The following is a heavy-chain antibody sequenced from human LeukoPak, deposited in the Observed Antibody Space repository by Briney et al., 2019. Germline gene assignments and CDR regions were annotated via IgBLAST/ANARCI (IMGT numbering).Heavy chain of an antibody. D-gene: IGHD4-11*01. V-gene: IGHV3-33*01. CDR1: GFTFNIYG. Sequence: GGSLRLSCVASGFTFNIYGMHWVRQAPGKGLEWVAVIWYDGSNKYYADSVKGRFTISRDNAKNTLYLQMNGLRAEDTAVYYCGRGYSNYMDYWGQGTLVTVSS. CDR3: GRGYSNYMDY. J-gene: IGHJ4*02. CDR2: IWYDGSNK.